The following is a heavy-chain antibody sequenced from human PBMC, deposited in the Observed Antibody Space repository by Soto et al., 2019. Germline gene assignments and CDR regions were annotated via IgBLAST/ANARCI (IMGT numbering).Heavy chain of an antibody. CDR2: IIPIFGTA. CDR3: ARDKMEHQRRWYYFDY. CDR1: GGTFSSYA. D-gene: IGHD2-15*01. V-gene: IGHV1-69*01. Sequence: QVQLVQSGAEVKKPGSSVQVSCKASGGTFSSYAISWVRQAPGQGLEWMGGIIPIFGTANYAQKFQGRVTITADESTSTAYMELSSLRSEDTAVYYCARDKMEHQRRWYYFDYWGQGTLVTVSS. J-gene: IGHJ4*02.